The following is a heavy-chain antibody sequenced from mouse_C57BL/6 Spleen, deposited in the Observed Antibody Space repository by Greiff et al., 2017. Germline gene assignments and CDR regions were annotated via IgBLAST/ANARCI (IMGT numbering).Heavy chain of an antibody. V-gene: IGHV2-9-1*01. Sequence: VKVVESGPGLVAPSQSLSITCTVSGFSLTSYAISWVRQPPGKGLEWLGVIWTGGGTNYNSALKSRLSISKDNSKSQVFLKMNSLQTDDTARYYCARLDSSGYNYAMDYWGQGTSVTVSS. D-gene: IGHD3-2*02. CDR2: IWTGGGT. CDR3: ARLDSSGYNYAMDY. CDR1: GFSLTSYA. J-gene: IGHJ4*01.